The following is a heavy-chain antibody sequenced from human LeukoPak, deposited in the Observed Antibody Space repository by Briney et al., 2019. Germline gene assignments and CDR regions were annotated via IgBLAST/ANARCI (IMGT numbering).Heavy chain of an antibody. CDR3: ARGRPYYYDSSGYFY. V-gene: IGHV4-59*12. Sequence: PSETLSLTCTVSGGSISSYYWSWIRQPPGKGLEWIGYIYYSGSTNYNPSLKSRVTISVDTSKNQFSLKLNSVTAADTAVYYCARGRPYYYDSSGYFYWGQGTLVTVSS. CDR1: GGSISSYY. CDR2: IYYSGST. J-gene: IGHJ4*02. D-gene: IGHD3-22*01.